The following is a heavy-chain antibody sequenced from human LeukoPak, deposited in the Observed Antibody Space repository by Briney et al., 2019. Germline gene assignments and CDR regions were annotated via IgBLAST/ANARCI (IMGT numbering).Heavy chain of an antibody. CDR1: GFTFSSYS. J-gene: IGHJ5*02. CDR3: ARERGDLSTINWFDP. D-gene: IGHD3-16*02. V-gene: IGHV3-48*01. Sequence: PGGSLRLSCAASGFTFSSYSMNWVRQAPGKGLEWVSYISSSRSTIYYADSVKGRFTISRDNAKNSLYLQMNSLRAEDTAVYYCARERGDLSTINWFDPWGQGNLVTVSS. CDR2: ISSSRSTI.